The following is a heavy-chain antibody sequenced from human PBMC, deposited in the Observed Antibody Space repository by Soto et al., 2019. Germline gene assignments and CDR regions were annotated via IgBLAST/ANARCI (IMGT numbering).Heavy chain of an antibody. CDR3: AKDGAYGDYLGYYFDY. V-gene: IGHV3-30*18. D-gene: IGHD4-17*01. CDR2: ISYDGSNK. Sequence: ESGGGVVQPGRSLRLSCAASGFTFSSYGMHWVRQAPGKGLEWVAVISYDGSNKYYADSVKGRFTISRDNSKNTLYLQMNSLRAEDTAVYYCAKDGAYGDYLGYYFDYWGQGTLVTVSS. J-gene: IGHJ4*02. CDR1: GFTFSSYG.